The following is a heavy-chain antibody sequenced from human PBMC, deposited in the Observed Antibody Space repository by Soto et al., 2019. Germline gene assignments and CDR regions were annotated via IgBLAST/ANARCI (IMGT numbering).Heavy chain of an antibody. CDR1: GFTVSSNY. J-gene: IGHJ3*02. D-gene: IGHD5-18*01. CDR2: IYSGGST. V-gene: IGHV3-66*01. Sequence: PGGSLRLSCAASGFTVSSNYMSWVRQAPGKGLEWVSVIYSGGSTYYADSVKGRFTISRDNSKNTLYLQMNSLRAEDTAVYYCARYPAFGWIQLAFDSWGQGTMVTVSS. CDR3: ARYPAFGWIQLAFDS.